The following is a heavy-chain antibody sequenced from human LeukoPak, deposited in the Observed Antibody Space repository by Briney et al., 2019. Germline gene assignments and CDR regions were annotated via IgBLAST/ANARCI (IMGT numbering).Heavy chain of an antibody. D-gene: IGHD3-22*01. CDR1: GFTFSSYG. J-gene: IGHJ3*02. CDR3: AKDQGKGYYYDSSGYYGAFDI. V-gene: IGHV3-30*18. Sequence: GGSLRLSCAASGFTFSSYGMHWVRQAPGKGLEWVAVISYDGGNKYYADSVKGRFTISRDNSKNTLYLQMNSLRAEDTAVYYCAKDQGKGYYYDSSGYYGAFDIWGQGTMVTVSS. CDR2: ISYDGGNK.